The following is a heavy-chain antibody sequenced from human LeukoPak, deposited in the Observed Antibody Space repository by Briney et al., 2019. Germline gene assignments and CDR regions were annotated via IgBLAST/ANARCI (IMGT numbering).Heavy chain of an antibody. Sequence: PGGSLRLSCAASGFTFSSYGMHWVRQAPGKGLEWVAVIWYDGSNKYYVDSVKGRFTISRDNSKNTLYLQMNSLRAEDTAVYYCAKDEERGKTCPTSWGQGTLVTVSS. CDR3: AKDEERGKTCPTS. CDR1: GFTFSSYG. CDR2: IWYDGSNK. J-gene: IGHJ4*02. V-gene: IGHV3-33*06. D-gene: IGHD5-12*01.